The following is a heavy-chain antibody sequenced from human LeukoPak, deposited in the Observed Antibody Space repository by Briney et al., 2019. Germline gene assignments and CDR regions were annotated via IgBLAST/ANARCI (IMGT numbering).Heavy chain of an antibody. D-gene: IGHD2-15*01. CDR1: GFTFSSYE. J-gene: IGHJ4*02. CDR2: ISSSGSTI. V-gene: IGHV3-48*03. Sequence: GGTLRLSCAASGFTFSSYEMNWVRQAPGEGLEWVSYISSSGSTIYYADSVKGRFTISRDNAKNSLYLQMNSLRAEDTAVYYCARVRVSVLGVVVDYWGQGTLVTVSS. CDR3: ARVRVSVLGVVVDY.